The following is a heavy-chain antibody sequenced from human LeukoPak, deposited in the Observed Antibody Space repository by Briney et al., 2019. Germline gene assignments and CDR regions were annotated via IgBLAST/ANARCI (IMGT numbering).Heavy chain of an antibody. D-gene: IGHD6-19*01. CDR3: AGGYRSGWSDAFDM. V-gene: IGHV3-43*01. CDR1: GFTFDDYT. Sequence: GGSLRLSCAASGFTFDDYTMHWVRQAPGKGLEWVSLITWDGGSTYYVDSGKGRFTISRDNAKNSLYLQMNSLRAEDTAVYYCAGGYRSGWSDAFDMWGQGTMVTVSS. J-gene: IGHJ3*02. CDR2: ITWDGGST.